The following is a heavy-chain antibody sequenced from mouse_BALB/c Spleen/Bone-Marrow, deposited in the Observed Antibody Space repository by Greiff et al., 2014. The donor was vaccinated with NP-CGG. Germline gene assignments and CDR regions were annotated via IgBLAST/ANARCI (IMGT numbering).Heavy chain of an antibody. Sequence: QVQLKESGPGLVAPSQSLSITCTVSGFSLTSYGVHWVRQPPGKSLEWLGVIWAGGSTNYNSALMSRLSISKDNSKSQVFLKMNSLQTDDTAMYYCARVGYRYDGYAMDYWGQGTSVTVSS. V-gene: IGHV2-9*02. CDR1: GFSLTSYG. CDR2: IWAGGST. CDR3: ARVGYRYDGYAMDY. J-gene: IGHJ4*01. D-gene: IGHD2-14*01.